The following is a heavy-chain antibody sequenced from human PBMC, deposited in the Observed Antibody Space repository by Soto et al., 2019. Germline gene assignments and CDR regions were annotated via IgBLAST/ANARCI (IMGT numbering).Heavy chain of an antibody. Sequence: QVQLVESGGGVVQPGRSLRLSCVASGFTFSSYGMHWVRQAPGKGLEWVAIISYDGSNTYYADSVKGRFTISRDISKNTLYLQMNSLRAEDTSVYYCAKEGGLSGSYYISSSYYLDYWGQGTLVTVSS. J-gene: IGHJ4*02. V-gene: IGHV3-30*18. CDR1: GFTFSSYG. CDR3: AKEGGLSGSYYISSSYYLDY. CDR2: ISYDGSNT. D-gene: IGHD1-26*01.